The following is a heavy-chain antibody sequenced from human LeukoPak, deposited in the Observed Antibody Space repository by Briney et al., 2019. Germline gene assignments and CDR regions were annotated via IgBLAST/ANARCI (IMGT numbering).Heavy chain of an antibody. CDR3: ARGGYSSSSRFDY. D-gene: IGHD6-6*01. CDR1: GFIFSIYS. CDR2: ISSSSIYI. V-gene: IGHV3-21*01. Sequence: GGSLRLSCAASGFIFSIYSMNWVRQAPGKGLEWVSSISSSSIYIYYADSVKGRFTISRDNAKNSLYLQMNSLRAEDTAVYYCARGGYSSSSRFDYWGQGTLVTVSS. J-gene: IGHJ4*02.